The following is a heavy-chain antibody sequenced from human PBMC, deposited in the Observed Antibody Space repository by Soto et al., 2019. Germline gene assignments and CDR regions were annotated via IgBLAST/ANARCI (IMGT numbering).Heavy chain of an antibody. CDR2: ISGSGGST. J-gene: IGHJ6*02. CDR3: AKRTPLPGIAAAGGRDGYYYGMDV. V-gene: IGHV3-23*01. Sequence: GGSLRLSCAASGFTFSSYAMSWVRQAPGKGLEWVSAISGSGGSTYYADSVKGRFTISRDNSKNTLYLQMNSLRAEDTAVYYCAKRTPLPGIAAAGGRDGYYYGMDVWGQGTTVTVSS. D-gene: IGHD6-13*01. CDR1: GFTFSSYA.